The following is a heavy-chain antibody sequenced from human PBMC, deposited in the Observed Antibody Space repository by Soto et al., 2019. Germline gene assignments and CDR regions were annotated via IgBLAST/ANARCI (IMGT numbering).Heavy chain of an antibody. CDR3: ATDLSVGLINKPCPY. Sequence: GGSLRLSCTASGFNFNYYSLNWVRQRPGKGLEWVAHISSGSSTINYADSVRSRFTISRDDAKDSLYLQMNSLRDEDTAIYYCATDLSVGLINKPCPYWGPGTQVTVSS. CDR2: ISSGSSTI. D-gene: IGHD3-10*01. V-gene: IGHV3-48*02. J-gene: IGHJ4*02. CDR1: GFNFNYYS.